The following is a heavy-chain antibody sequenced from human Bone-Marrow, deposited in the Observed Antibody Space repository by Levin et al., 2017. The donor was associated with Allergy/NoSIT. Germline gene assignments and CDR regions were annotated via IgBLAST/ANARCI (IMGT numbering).Heavy chain of an antibody. CDR3: ARSHPLTGTTHCSYQDGMDV. D-gene: IGHD1/OR15-1a*01. J-gene: IGHJ6*02. CDR2: ITTASNYK. Sequence: SCTASGFDFHIYIMNWVRQAPGKGLEWLSSITTASNYKYYTDSVKGRFTISRDNGKKSLYLQMNSVRAEDTAVYYCARSHPLTGTTHCSYQDGMDVWGQGTTVTVSS. V-gene: IGHV3-21*01. CDR1: GFDFHIYI.